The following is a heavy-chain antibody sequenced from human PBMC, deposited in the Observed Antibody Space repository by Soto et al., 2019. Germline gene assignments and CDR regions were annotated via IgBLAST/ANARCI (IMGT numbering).Heavy chain of an antibody. CDR3: AREAIVVVPAAFYYYYYGMDV. D-gene: IGHD2-2*01. CDR1: GGSFSGYY. J-gene: IGHJ6*02. CDR2: INHSGST. Sequence: SETLSLTCAVYGGSFSGYYWSWIRQPPGKGLEWIGEINHSGSTNYNPSLKSRVTISVGTSKNQFSLKLSSVTAADTAVYYCAREAIVVVPAAFYYYYYGMDVWGQGTTVTVSS. V-gene: IGHV4-34*01.